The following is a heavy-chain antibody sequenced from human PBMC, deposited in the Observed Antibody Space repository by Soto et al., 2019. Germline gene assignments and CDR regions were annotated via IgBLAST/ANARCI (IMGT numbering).Heavy chain of an antibody. CDR1: GFTFSSYG. V-gene: IGHV3-30*18. D-gene: IGHD2-15*01. Sequence: GGSLRLSCAASGFTFSSYGMHWVRQAPGKGLEWVAVISYDGSNKYYADSMKGRFTISRDNSKNTLNLQMNSLRGEDTVVYYCAKEPNIAWDWAINWFDPWGRGTPVTVSS. J-gene: IGHJ5*02. CDR3: AKEPNIAWDWAINWFDP. CDR2: ISYDGSNK.